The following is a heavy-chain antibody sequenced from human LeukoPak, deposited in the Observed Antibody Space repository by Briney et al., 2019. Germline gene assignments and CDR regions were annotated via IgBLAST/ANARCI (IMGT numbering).Heavy chain of an antibody. V-gene: IGHV4-4*07. J-gene: IGHJ4*02. D-gene: IGHD1-26*01. Sequence: PSETLSLTCTVSGGSISSYFWSWIRQPDGGGLEWIGRIYTSGNTNYNPSLKSRVAMSVDSSKNQFSLRLSSVTAADTAVYYCARDLYSGSYLYSFDYWGQGTLVTVSS. CDR2: IYTSGNT. CDR3: ARDLYSGSYLYSFDY. CDR1: GGSISSYF.